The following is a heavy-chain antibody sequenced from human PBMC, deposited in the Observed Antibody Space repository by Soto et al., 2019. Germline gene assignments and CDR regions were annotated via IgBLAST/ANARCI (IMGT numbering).Heavy chain of an antibody. CDR3: AKDTLVAPTNWFDP. V-gene: IGHV4-31*03. Sequence: SETLSLTCTVSGGSISTGGYYWTWIRQHPGKGLEWIGYIYYSGSTYYNPSLKSRVTISVDTSKNQFSLKLSSVTAADTAVYYCAKDTLVAPTNWFDPWGQGTLVTVSS. CDR2: IYYSGST. CDR1: GGSISTGGYY. J-gene: IGHJ5*02. D-gene: IGHD2-15*01.